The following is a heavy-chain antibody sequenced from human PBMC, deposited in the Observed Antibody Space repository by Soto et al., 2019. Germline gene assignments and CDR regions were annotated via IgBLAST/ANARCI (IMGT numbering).Heavy chain of an antibody. J-gene: IGHJ4*02. CDR2: IYPGDSDA. Sequence: GESLKISCKGSGYSFTNYLIGWVRQMPGKGLESMGIIYPGDSDARYSPSFQGQVTISADKSTSTASLQWSSLRASDTAMYYCARRNGSQYYFDYWGQGTLVTV. D-gene: IGHD1-26*01. CDR3: ARRNGSQYYFDY. CDR1: GYSFTNYL. V-gene: IGHV5-51*01.